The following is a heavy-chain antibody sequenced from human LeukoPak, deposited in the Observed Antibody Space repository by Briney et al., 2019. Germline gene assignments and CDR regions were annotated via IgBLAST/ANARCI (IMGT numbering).Heavy chain of an antibody. J-gene: IGHJ3*02. CDR2: ISYDGSDK. CDR3: ARGAYDFWSATAFDI. D-gene: IGHD3-3*01. CDR1: GFTFSSYA. Sequence: GGSLRLSCAASGFTFSSYAMHWVRQAPGKGLEWVAIISYDGSDKYYADSVKGRFTTSRDNSKNTLYLQMNSLRAEDTAVYYCARGAYDFWSATAFDIWGQGTMVTVSS. V-gene: IGHV3-30-3*01.